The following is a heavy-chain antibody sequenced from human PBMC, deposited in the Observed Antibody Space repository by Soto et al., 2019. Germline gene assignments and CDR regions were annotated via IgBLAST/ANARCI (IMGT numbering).Heavy chain of an antibody. V-gene: IGHV2-5*01. CDR3: ARRGYGDYPRDNWFDP. J-gene: IGHJ5*02. CDR1: GFSLNSGGAG. Sequence: QITLKESGPTLVNPTQTLTLTCTFSGFSLNSGGAGVGWIRQPPGKGLEWLALIYWNDDKRYSPSMRSRLTITKDTSKNQVVLLMTDMDPVDTATYYCARRGYGDYPRDNWFDPWGQGALVTVSS. CDR2: IYWNDDK. D-gene: IGHD4-17*01.